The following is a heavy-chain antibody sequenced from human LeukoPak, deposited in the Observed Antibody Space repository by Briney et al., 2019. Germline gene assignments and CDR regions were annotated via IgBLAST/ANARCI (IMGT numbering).Heavy chain of an antibody. V-gene: IGHV3-7*01. CDR3: ARGQAYCGGDCFGMADY. Sequence: PGGSLRLSCAAPGFTFNSYWMSWVRQAPGKGLEWVANIKQDGSEKYYVDSVKGRFTISRDNAKNSLYLQMSSLRAEDTAVYYCARGQAYCGGDCFGMADYWGQGTLVTVSS. CDR2: IKQDGSEK. J-gene: IGHJ4*02. D-gene: IGHD2-21*02. CDR1: GFTFNSYW.